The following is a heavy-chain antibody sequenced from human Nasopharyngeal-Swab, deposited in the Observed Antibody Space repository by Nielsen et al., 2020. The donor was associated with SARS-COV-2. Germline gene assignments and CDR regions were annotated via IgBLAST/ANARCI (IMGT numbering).Heavy chain of an antibody. Sequence: GGSLRLSCAASGFTFSSYSMNWVRQAPGKGLEWVANIKQDGSEKYYVDSVKGRFTISRDNARNSLYLQMNSLRAEDTAVYYCARESYDSSGYEYYFDYWGQGTLVTVSS. J-gene: IGHJ4*02. D-gene: IGHD3-22*01. V-gene: IGHV3-7*01. CDR2: IKQDGSEK. CDR1: GFTFSSYS. CDR3: ARESYDSSGYEYYFDY.